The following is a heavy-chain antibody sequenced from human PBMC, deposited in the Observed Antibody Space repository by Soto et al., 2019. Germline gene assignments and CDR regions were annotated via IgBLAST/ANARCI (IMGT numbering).Heavy chain of an antibody. CDR3: ARAPSIEARPKDY. CDR2: INHSGST. D-gene: IGHD6-6*01. V-gene: IGHV4-34*01. CDR1: GGSFRGYY. J-gene: IGHJ4*02. Sequence: SETLSLTCAVYGGSFRGYYWSWIRQPPGKGLEWIGEINHSGSTNYNPSLKSRVTISVDTSKNQFSLKLSSVTAADTAVYYCARAPSIEARPKDYWGQGTLVTVSS.